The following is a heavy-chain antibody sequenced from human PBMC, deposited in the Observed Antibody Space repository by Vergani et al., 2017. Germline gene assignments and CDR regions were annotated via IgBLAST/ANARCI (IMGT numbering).Heavy chain of an antibody. Sequence: EVQLVESGGGLVQPGGSLKLSCAASGFTFSGSAMHWVRQASGKGLEWVGRIRSKANSYATAYAASVKGRFTISRDDSKNTAYLQMNSLKTEDTAVYYCTTDALYCSSTSCYAGYGMDVWGQGTTVTVSS. CDR3: TTDALYCSSTSCYAGYGMDV. J-gene: IGHJ6*02. D-gene: IGHD2-2*01. CDR1: GFTFSGSA. V-gene: IGHV3-73*01. CDR2: IRSKANSYAT.